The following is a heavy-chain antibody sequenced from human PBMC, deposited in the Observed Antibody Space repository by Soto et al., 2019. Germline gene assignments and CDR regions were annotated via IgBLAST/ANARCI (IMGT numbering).Heavy chain of an antibody. CDR3: AKDLGHGGRGAFDI. J-gene: IGHJ3*02. CDR1: GFTFSSYG. Sequence: QVQLVESGGGVVQPGRSLRLSCAASGFTFSSYGMHWVRQAPGKGLEGVAVISYDGSNKYYADSMKGRFTISRDNSKNTLYLQMNSLRAEDTAVYYCAKDLGHGGRGAFDIWGQGTMVTVSS. V-gene: IGHV3-30*18. CDR2: ISYDGSNK. D-gene: IGHD7-27*01.